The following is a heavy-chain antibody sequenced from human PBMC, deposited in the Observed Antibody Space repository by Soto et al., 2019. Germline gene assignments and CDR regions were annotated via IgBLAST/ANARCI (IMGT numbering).Heavy chain of an antibody. J-gene: IGHJ4*02. CDR1: GFTFSSYA. Sequence: EVQLLESGGGLVQPGGSLRLSCAASGFTFSSYAMTWVRQAPGKGLEWVSGISGRSGSTYYADSVTGRFTISRDNSKNTLSLPMTSLRAEDTAVYFWAKDIDVVPGPSEDWGQVTLVTVAA. V-gene: IGHV3-23*01. D-gene: IGHD2-15*01. CDR3: AKDIDVVPGPSED. CDR2: ISGRSGST.